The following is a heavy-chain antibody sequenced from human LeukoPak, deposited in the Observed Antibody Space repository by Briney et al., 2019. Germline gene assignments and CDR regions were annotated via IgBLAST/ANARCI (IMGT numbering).Heavy chain of an antibody. CDR3: ARDGGEGGATFDY. CDR1: GGSISSYY. Sequence: PSETLSLTCTVSGGSISSYYWSWIRQPPGEGLEWIGFIYYSGSTNYNPSLKSRVTISVDTSKIQFSLKLSSVTAADTAVYYCARDGGEGGATFDYWGQGTLVTVSS. CDR2: IYYSGST. V-gene: IGHV4-59*01. D-gene: IGHD1-26*01. J-gene: IGHJ4*02.